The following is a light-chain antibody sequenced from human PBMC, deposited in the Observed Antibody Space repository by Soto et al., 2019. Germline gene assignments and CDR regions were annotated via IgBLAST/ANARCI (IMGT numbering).Light chain of an antibody. CDR3: MQATQSYT. CDR2: KIS. V-gene: IGKV2-24*01. J-gene: IGKJ2*01. CDR1: QSLVHIDGNTY. Sequence: DIVLTQTRLSSPVTLGQPASISCRSSQSLVHIDGNTYFNWLQQRPGQPPRLLIYKISNRFPGVQDRFSGSGAGTDFKLRISRVEAEDVGVYYCMQATQSYTFGQGTRLEIK.